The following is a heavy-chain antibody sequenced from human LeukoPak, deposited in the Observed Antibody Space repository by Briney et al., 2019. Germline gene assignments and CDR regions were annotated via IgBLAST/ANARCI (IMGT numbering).Heavy chain of an antibody. D-gene: IGHD6-13*01. V-gene: IGHV1-8*01. CDR3: ARHYSSSWYWFDP. J-gene: IGHJ5*02. Sequence: GASVNVSCKASGYTFTSYDINWVRQATGQGLEWMGWMNPNSGNTGYAQKFQGRVTMTRNTSISTAYMELSSLRSEDTAVYYCARHYSSSWYWFDPWGQGTLVTVSS. CDR1: GYTFTSYD. CDR2: MNPNSGNT.